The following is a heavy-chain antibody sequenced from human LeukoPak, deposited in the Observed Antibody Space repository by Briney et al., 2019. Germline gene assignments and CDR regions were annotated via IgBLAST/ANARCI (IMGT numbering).Heavy chain of an antibody. Sequence: GASVKVSCKASGGTFSSYAISWVRQAPGQGLEWMGVIVPSFGTANYAQKLQGRVTITMDESTSPVYMELSRVSAEGTSVYYCALIRLGELSGQGLGGLRREPRPYYYMDVWGKGTTVTVSS. D-gene: IGHD3-16*02. V-gene: IGHV1-69*05. CDR2: IVPSFGTA. J-gene: IGHJ6*03. CDR3: ALIRLGELSGQGLGGLRREPRPYYYMDV. CDR1: GGTFSSYA.